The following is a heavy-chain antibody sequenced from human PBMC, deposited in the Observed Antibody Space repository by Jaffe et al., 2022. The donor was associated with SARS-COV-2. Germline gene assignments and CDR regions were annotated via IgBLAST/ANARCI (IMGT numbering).Heavy chain of an antibody. CDR2: IYYSGST. V-gene: IGHV4-59*01. Sequence: QVQLQESGPGLVKPSETLSLTCTVSGGSISSYYWSWIRQPPGKGLEWIGYIYYSGSTNYNPSLKSRVTISVDTSKNQFSLKLSSVTAADTAVYYCARVGGYDFWSGYYTGAFDPWGQGTLVTVSS. CDR1: GGSISSYY. D-gene: IGHD3-3*01. J-gene: IGHJ5*02. CDR3: ARVGGYDFWSGYYTGAFDP.